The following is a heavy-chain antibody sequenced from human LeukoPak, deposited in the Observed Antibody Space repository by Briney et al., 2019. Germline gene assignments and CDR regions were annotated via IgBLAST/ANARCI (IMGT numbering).Heavy chain of an antibody. CDR2: IYYSGST. D-gene: IGHD2-21*01. J-gene: IGHJ1*01. CDR1: GGSISSSSYY. CDR3: ARHEGPRWRFAEYFQH. V-gene: IGHV4-39*01. Sequence: MSSETLSLTCTVSGGSISSSSYYWGWIRQPPGKGLEWIGSIYYSGSTYYNPSLKSRVTISVDTSKNQFSLKLSSVTAADTAVYYCARHEGPRWRFAEYFQHWGQGTLVTVSS.